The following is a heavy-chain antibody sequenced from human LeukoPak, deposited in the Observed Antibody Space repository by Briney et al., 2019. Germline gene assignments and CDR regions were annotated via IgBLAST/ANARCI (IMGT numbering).Heavy chain of an antibody. CDR2: ISDYSGNT. J-gene: IGHJ4*02. D-gene: IGHD4-11*01. CDR1: GYSLSSNG. V-gene: IGHV1-18*01. Sequence: ASVKVSCKASGYSLSSNGISWARQAPGQGLEWMGWISDYSGNTKYAQNFQDRVTLTTDRSTNTAYMELRSLRSDDTAVYYCAREGATDCYFDPWGQGTLVTVSS. CDR3: AREGATDCYFDP.